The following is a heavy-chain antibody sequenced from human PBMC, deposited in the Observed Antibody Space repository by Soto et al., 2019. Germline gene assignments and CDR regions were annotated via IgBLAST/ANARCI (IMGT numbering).Heavy chain of an antibody. Sequence: SETLSLTCDVSGYAISSGFYWAWIRQPPGKRLEWIGNIYFTGTTSYNPSLKTRVTVSVDTSKNQFSLRLSSVTAADTAVFYCARVRRIGMSGSPGDSWGQGTQVTVSS. CDR1: GYAISSGFY. CDR2: IYFTGTT. V-gene: IGHV4-38-2*01. CDR3: ARVRRIGMSGSPGDS. D-gene: IGHD3-10*01. J-gene: IGHJ4*02.